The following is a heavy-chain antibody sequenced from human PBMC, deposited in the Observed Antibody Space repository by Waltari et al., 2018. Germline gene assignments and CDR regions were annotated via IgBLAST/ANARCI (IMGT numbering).Heavy chain of an antibody. D-gene: IGHD3-22*01. CDR1: GGYISSHDW. J-gene: IGHJ4*02. Sequence: QVQLQESGPGLVEPSGPLSLTCAVSGGYISSHDWWSWVRQPPGKGLEWIAEIHHTGNTNYNPSLKSRVTISVDTSKNQFSLKLTSLTAADTAIYYCARNGYYCIDFWGQGTLVTVSS. CDR3: ARNGYYCIDF. V-gene: IGHV4-4*02. CDR2: IHHTGNT.